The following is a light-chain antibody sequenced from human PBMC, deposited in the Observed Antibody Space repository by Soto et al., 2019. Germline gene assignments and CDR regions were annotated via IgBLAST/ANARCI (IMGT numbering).Light chain of an antibody. CDR2: DAS. CDR1: QGISSA. Sequence: AIQLTQSPSSLSASVGDRVTITCRASQGISSALAWYQQKPGKAPKLLIYDASSLESGVPSRFSVSGSGTDFTLTISSLQPEDFATYYCQQFNSYSFTFGQGTRLEIK. J-gene: IGKJ5*01. CDR3: QQFNSYSFT. V-gene: IGKV1-13*02.